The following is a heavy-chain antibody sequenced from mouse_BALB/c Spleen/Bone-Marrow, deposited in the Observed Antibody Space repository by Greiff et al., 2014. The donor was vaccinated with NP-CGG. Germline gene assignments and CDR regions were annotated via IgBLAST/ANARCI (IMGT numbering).Heavy chain of an antibody. CDR3: ARYYYGYYFDY. CDR1: GFNIKDTY. V-gene: IGHV14-3*02. CDR2: IDPANGNT. D-gene: IGHD1-2*01. J-gene: IGHJ2*01. Sequence: EVMLVESGAELVKPGASVKLSCTASGFNIKDTYMHWVKQRPEQGLEWIGRIDPANGNTKYDPNFQGKATITADTSSNTAYLQLSSLTSEDTAVYYCARYYYGYYFDYWGQGTTLTVSS.